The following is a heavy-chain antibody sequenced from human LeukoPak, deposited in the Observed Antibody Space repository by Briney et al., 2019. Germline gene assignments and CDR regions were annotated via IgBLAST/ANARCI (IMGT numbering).Heavy chain of an antibody. CDR2: IYHSGST. D-gene: IGHD2-2*01. CDR3: ARALSWFDP. J-gene: IGHJ5*02. CDR1: GGSISSGGYS. Sequence: NPSQTLSLTCAVSGGSISSGGYSWSWIRQPPGKGLEWIGYIYHSGSTYYNPSLKSRVTISVDRSKNQFSLKLSSVTAADTAVYYCARALSWFDPWGQGTLVTVSS. V-gene: IGHV4-30-2*01.